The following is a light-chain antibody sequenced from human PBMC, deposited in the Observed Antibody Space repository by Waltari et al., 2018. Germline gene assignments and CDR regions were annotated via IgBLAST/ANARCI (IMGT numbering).Light chain of an antibody. CDR1: QSISSY. V-gene: IGKV1-39*01. CDR2: AAS. J-gene: IGKJ5*01. CDR3: QQSYSTPPIT. Sequence: DIQLTQSPSSLSASVGNRVPITCRASQSISSYLNWYPQKPGKAPKLLIYAASSLQSGGPSRFSGSGSGTDFTLTIRSLQPEDFATYYCQQSYSTPPITFGQGTRLEIK.